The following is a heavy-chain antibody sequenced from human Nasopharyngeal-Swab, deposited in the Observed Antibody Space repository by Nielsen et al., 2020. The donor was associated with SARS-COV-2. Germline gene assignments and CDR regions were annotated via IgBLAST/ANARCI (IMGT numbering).Heavy chain of an antibody. V-gene: IGHV3-21*01. CDR1: GFTFNNYN. CDR3: ARIAGRGSIYYYYMDV. J-gene: IGHJ6*03. D-gene: IGHD1-26*01. Sequence: GEALKISCAASGFTFNNYNFNWVRQAPGKGLEWVSSISSSSYIYYADSVKGRFTISKDSAKNSLYLQMNSLRADDTAVYFCARIAGRGSIYYYYMDVWGTGTTVTVSS. CDR2: ISSSSYI.